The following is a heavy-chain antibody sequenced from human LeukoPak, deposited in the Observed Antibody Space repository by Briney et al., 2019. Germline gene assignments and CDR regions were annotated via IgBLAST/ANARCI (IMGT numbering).Heavy chain of an antibody. Sequence: GGSLRLSCAASGFTFDDYTMHWVRQAPGKGLEWVSLISWDGGSTYHADSVKGRFTISRDNSKNSLYLQMNSLRTEDTALYYCAKDRVLLWFGELSSGLGSWGQGTLVTVSS. J-gene: IGHJ4*02. V-gene: IGHV3-43*01. D-gene: IGHD3-10*01. CDR2: ISWDGGST. CDR3: AKDRVLLWFGELSSGLGS. CDR1: GFTFDDYT.